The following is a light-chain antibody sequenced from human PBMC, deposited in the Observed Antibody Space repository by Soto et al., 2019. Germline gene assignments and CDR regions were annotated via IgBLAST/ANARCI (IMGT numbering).Light chain of an antibody. V-gene: IGKV3-20*01. CDR2: DAS. Sequence: EIVLTQSPGTLSLSPGERATLSCRASQSLSNNYLPWYQQKPGQAPRPLISDASLRATGIPDRFSGSGSGTDFTLIISRLEPEDFAVYYCQQSETSPWTFGQGTKVDIK. CDR1: QSLSNNY. J-gene: IGKJ1*01. CDR3: QQSETSPWT.